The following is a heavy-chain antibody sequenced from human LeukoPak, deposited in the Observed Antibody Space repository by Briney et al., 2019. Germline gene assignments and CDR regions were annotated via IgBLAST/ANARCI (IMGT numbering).Heavy chain of an antibody. Sequence: PGGSLRLSCAASGFTFSSYWMSWVRQAPGKGLEWVANIKQDGSEKYYVDSVKGRFTISRDNAKNSLYLQMNSLRAEDTAVYYCAKGGDDSSPDYWGQGTLVTVSS. D-gene: IGHD3-22*01. V-gene: IGHV3-7*03. CDR3: AKGGDDSSPDY. CDR1: GFTFSSYW. J-gene: IGHJ4*02. CDR2: IKQDGSEK.